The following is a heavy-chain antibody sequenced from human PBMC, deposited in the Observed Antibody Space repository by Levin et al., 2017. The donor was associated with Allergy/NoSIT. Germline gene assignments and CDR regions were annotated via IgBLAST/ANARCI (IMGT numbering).Heavy chain of an antibody. Sequence: GGSLRLSCAASGFTFSTYAMSWVRQAPGKGLEWVSGITGSGERTYYADSVKGRFTISRDNSRNTLYLHLNSLRAEDTAVYYWAKRPDFGGSRYFDYWGQGTLATVSS. CDR1: GFTFSTYA. V-gene: IGHV3-23*01. D-gene: IGHD3-16*01. CDR2: ITGSGERT. CDR3: AKRPDFGGSRYFDY. J-gene: IGHJ4*02.